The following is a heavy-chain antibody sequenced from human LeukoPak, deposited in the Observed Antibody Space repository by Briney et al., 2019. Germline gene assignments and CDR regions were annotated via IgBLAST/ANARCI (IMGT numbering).Heavy chain of an antibody. V-gene: IGHV1-69*05. D-gene: IGHD5-18*01. Sequence: ASVKVSCKASGGTFSSYAISWVRQAPGQGLEWMGGIIPIFGTANYAQKFQGRVTITTDESTSAAYMELSSLRSEDTAVYYCARAGSRGHSYGWNYWGQGTLVTVSS. CDR3: ARAGSRGHSYGWNY. CDR1: GGTFSSYA. CDR2: IIPIFGTA. J-gene: IGHJ4*02.